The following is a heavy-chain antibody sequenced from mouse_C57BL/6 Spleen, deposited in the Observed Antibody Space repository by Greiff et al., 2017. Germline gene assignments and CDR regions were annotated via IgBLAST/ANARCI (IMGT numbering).Heavy chain of an antibody. CDR2: INPGRGGT. V-gene: IGHV1-54*01. CDR1: GYAFTNYL. J-gene: IGHJ2*01. Sequence: VQLQQSGAELVRPGTSVKVSCKASGYAFTNYLIEWVKQRPGQGLEWIGVINPGRGGTNYNEKFKGKATLTADKSSSPAYMQLSSLTSEDSAVYFCASSPITTVVARDYWGQGTTLTVSS. CDR3: ASSPITTVVARDY. D-gene: IGHD1-1*01.